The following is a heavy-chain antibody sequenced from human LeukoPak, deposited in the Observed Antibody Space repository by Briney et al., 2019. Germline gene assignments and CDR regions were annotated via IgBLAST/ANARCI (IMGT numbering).Heavy chain of an antibody. Sequence: GGSLRLSCAASGFTFSSYDMHWVRQATGKGLEWVSAIGTAGDTYYPGSVKGRFTISRDNAKNSLYLQMNSLRAEDTALYYCAKDKYSSGPLDYWGQGTLVTVSS. CDR2: IGTAGDT. CDR1: GFTFSSYD. D-gene: IGHD6-19*01. V-gene: IGHV3-13*01. CDR3: AKDKYSSGPLDY. J-gene: IGHJ4*02.